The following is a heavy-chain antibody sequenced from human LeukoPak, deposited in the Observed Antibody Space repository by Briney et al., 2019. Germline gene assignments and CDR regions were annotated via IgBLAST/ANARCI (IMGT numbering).Heavy chain of an antibody. J-gene: IGHJ4*02. Sequence: SETLSLTCSVSGGSISPYYWSWIRQPPGRGPEWIGYIFYSGITTYNPSLKSRVTISLDSSKNQFFLRLTSVTAADTAMYYCARAETLAAIYFDFWGQGSLVTVSS. V-gene: IGHV4-59*01. CDR1: GGSISPYY. D-gene: IGHD6-25*01. CDR2: IFYSGIT. CDR3: ARAETLAAIYFDF.